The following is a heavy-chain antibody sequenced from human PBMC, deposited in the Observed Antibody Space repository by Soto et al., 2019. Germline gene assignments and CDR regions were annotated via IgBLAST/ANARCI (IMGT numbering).Heavy chain of an antibody. CDR2: FYYSGNT. Sequence: SETLSLTCTVSGGSISSSSYYWGWIRQPPGKGLEWIGSFYYSGNTYYYTSLKSRVTISGDTSENQISLKLSSVTAADTAAYYCARSDGRYWGQGTLVTVSS. J-gene: IGHJ4*02. CDR1: GGSISSSSYY. V-gene: IGHV4-39*01. CDR3: ARSDGRY.